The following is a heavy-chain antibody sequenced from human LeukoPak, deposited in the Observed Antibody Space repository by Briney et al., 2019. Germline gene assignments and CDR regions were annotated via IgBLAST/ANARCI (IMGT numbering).Heavy chain of an antibody. Sequence: SETLSLTCTVSGGSISSYYWSWIRQPPGKGLEWIGYIYYSGSTNYNPSLKSRVTIPVDTSKNQFSLKLSSVTAADTAVYYCAGYSSGWSYWYFDLWGRGTLVTVSS. CDR2: IYYSGST. CDR3: AGYSSGWSYWYFDL. J-gene: IGHJ2*01. CDR1: GGSISSYY. D-gene: IGHD6-19*01. V-gene: IGHV4-59*01.